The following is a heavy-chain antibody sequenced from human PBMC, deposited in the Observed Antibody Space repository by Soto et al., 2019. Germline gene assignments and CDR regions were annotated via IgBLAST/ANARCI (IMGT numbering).Heavy chain of an antibody. D-gene: IGHD3-22*01. V-gene: IGHV4-4*02. CDR3: ARELVVGPGRLFDY. Sequence: SETLSLTCAVSGGSISSSNWWSWVRQPPGKGLEWIGEIYHSGSTNYNPSLKSRVTISVDKSKNQFSLKLSSVTAADTAVYYCARELVVGPGRLFDYWGQGTLVTVSS. CDR2: IYHSGST. J-gene: IGHJ4*02. CDR1: GGSISSSNW.